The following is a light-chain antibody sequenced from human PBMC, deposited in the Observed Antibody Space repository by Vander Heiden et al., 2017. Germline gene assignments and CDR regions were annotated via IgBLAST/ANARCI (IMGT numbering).Light chain of an antibody. CDR1: QGISSY. Sequence: AIRMTQSPSSFSASTGDRVTITCRASQGISSYLAWYQQKPGKAPKLLIYAASNWQRGVPSRFSGSGYGKDFTLTISGRQSEDFASYYCQQNESYLIFTFGHGTKVDIK. CDR3: QQNESYLIFT. CDR2: AAS. J-gene: IGKJ3*01. V-gene: IGKV1-8*01.